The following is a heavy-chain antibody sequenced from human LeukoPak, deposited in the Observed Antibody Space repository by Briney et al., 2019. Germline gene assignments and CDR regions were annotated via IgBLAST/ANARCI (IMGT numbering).Heavy chain of an antibody. CDR1: GFTFSNAW. J-gene: IGHJ5*02. Sequence: PGGSLRLSCAASGFTFSNAWMSWVRQAPGKGLEWVGRIKSKTDGGTTDYAAPVKGRFTISRDDSKNTLYLQMNSLKTEDTAVYYCTTEGSDYDFWSGSNWFDPWGQGTLVTVSS. V-gene: IGHV3-15*01. CDR3: TTEGSDYDFWSGSNWFDP. CDR2: IKSKTDGGTT. D-gene: IGHD3-3*01.